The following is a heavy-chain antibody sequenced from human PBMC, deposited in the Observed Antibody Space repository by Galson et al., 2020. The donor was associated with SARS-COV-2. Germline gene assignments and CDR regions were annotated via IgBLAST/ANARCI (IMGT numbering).Heavy chain of an antibody. CDR2: LDYSGNT. Sequence: SETLSLTCTVSGGSISSSSYYWAWIRQPPGKGLEWIGSLDYSGNTYYNPSLQSRVTISVDTSKNQFSLKLSSVTAADTAVYYCARGHDFWSGYADYWGQGTLVTVSS. V-gene: IGHV4-39*01. J-gene: IGHJ4*02. D-gene: IGHD3-3*01. CDR1: GGSISSSSYY. CDR3: ARGHDFWSGYADY.